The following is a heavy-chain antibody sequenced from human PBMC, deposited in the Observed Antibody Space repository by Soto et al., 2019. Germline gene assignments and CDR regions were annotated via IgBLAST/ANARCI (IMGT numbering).Heavy chain of an antibody. Sequence: PSETLSLTCTVFGGSVSSSSSFWGWIRQSPGKGLEWIGSIYYSGTTYYNPSLKSRVTISVDTPKSQFSLKMRSVTAADTAVYFCARHPATSVTWFYGMDVCGQGTTVTVSS. J-gene: IGHJ6*02. V-gene: IGHV4-39*01. CDR1: GGSVSSSSSF. CDR2: IYYSGTT. CDR3: ARHPATSVTWFYGMDV. D-gene: IGHD3-22*01.